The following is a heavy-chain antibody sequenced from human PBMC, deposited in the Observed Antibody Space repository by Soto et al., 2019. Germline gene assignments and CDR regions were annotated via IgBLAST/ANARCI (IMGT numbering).Heavy chain of an antibody. V-gene: IGHV4-30-2*01. CDR1: GGSISSGGYS. CDR3: ASSYGNNFGY. CDR2: IYPSGST. Sequence: QLQLQESGSGLVKPSQTLSLTCAVSGGSISSGGYSWSWIRQPPGKGLEWIGYIYPSGSTYYNPSLKSRVTISVDRSNNQFSLKLSSVTAADTAVYYCASSYGNNFGYWGQGTLVTVSS. J-gene: IGHJ4*02. D-gene: IGHD3-10*01.